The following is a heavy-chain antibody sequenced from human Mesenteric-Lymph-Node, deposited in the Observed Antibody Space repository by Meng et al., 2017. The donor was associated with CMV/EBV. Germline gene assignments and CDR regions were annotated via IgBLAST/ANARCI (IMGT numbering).Heavy chain of an antibody. D-gene: IGHD3-22*01. CDR2: ISGSGGST. CDR1: GFTFSSYA. CDR3: AKDGDSSGYYLGAFDI. Sequence: GESLKISCAASGFTFSSYAMSWVRQAPGKGLEWVSAISGSGGSTYYADSVKGRFTISRDNSKTTLYLQMNSLRAEDTAVYYCAKDGDSSGYYLGAFDIWGQGTMVTVSS. V-gene: IGHV3-23*01. J-gene: IGHJ3*02.